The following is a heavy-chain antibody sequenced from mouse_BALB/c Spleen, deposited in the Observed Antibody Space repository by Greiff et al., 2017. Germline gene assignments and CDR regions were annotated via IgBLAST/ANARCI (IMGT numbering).Heavy chain of an antibody. V-gene: IGHV1-18*01. CDR1: GYTFTDYN. CDR2: INPNYGST. CDR3: ARRYGSSYAMDY. Sequence: EVQLQQFGAELVKPGASVKISCKASGYTFTDYNMDWVKQSHGKSLEWIGDINPNYGSTSYNQKFKGKATLTVDKSSSTAYMELRSLTSEDTAVYYCARRYGSSYAMDYWGQGTSVTVSS. J-gene: IGHJ4*01. D-gene: IGHD1-1*01.